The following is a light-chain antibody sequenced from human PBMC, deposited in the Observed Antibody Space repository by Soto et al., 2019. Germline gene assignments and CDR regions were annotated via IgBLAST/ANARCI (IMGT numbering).Light chain of an antibody. V-gene: IGKV1-8*01. Sequence: AIRMTQSPSSLSASTGDRVTITCRASQAISSYLAWYQQKPGKAPKLLIYAASTLQSGVPSRFSGSGSGTDFTLTISCLQSEDFATYYCQQYHSYPLVFGQGTKVEIK. J-gene: IGKJ1*01. CDR3: QQYHSYPLV. CDR2: AAS. CDR1: QAISSY.